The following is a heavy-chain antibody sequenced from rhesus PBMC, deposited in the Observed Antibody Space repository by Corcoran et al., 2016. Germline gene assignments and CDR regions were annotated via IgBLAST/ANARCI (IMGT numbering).Heavy chain of an antibody. Sequence: QLQLQESGPGLVKPSETLSVTCAVSGGSISSSYWSWIRQAPGKGLEWIGDIYGSGSSTNYNPSLKSRVTLSVDTSKNQLSLKLSSVTTADTAVYYCASEYSNYASYWGQGVLVTVSS. CDR3: ASEYSNYASY. CDR1: GGSISSSY. V-gene: IGHV4-169*02. J-gene: IGHJ4*01. CDR2: IYGSGSST. D-gene: IGHD4-23*01.